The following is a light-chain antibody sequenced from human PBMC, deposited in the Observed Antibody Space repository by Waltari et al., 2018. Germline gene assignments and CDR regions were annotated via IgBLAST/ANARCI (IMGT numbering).Light chain of an antibody. CDR2: DTS. V-gene: IGKV3-11*01. CDR3: QQRSNWPPT. CDR1: QSVSNM. J-gene: IGKJ1*01. Sequence: EIVFTQSPGTLSLSPGDRATLSFRASQSVSNMLAWYQQKPGQAPRLLIYDTSNRATGIPARFSGSGSGTDFTLTISSLEPEDFAVYYCQQRSNWPPTFGQGTKVEI.